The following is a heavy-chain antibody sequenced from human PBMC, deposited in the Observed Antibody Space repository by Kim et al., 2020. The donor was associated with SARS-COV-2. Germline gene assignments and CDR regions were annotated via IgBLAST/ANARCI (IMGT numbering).Heavy chain of an antibody. V-gene: IGHV1-3*01. CDR3: LGGYYFDY. Sequence: ASVKVSCKTSGHTFTRDSIHWVRQAPGQGLEWLGGIDCGNGNAIYSQNFQGRVTFTTDTSASTGYMELSSLRSEDSGVYYCLGGYYFDYWGQGALVTGSS. J-gene: IGHJ4*02. CDR2: IDCGNGNA. D-gene: IGHD2-15*01. CDR1: GHTFTRDS.